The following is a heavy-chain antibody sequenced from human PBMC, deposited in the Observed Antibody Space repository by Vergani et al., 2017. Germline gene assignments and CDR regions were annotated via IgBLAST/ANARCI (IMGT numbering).Heavy chain of an antibody. Sequence: EVQLVQSGAEVKKPGTTMIISCKVSGYTFTDHYMHWVKPAPGKGLEWMGLVDPEDGETIYAEKFKVRVTIAADTSTDTAHLELSSLRSTDTYGYYCATPQTVTTGGMEVWGQGTTDIVSS. CDR2: VDPEDGET. V-gene: IGHV1-69-2*01. CDR3: ATPQTVTTGGMEV. CDR1: GYTFTDHY. D-gene: IGHD4-17*01. J-gene: IGHJ6*02.